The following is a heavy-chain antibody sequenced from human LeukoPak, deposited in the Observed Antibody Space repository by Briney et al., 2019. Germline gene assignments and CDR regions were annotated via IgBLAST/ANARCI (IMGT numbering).Heavy chain of an antibody. J-gene: IGHJ1*01. D-gene: IGHD6-13*01. CDR3: ARQITGYNSWHPFQH. CDR1: GYSFTSYW. Sequence: GESLKISCKGSGYSFTSYWIGWVRQMPGKGPEWMGIIYPDDSDTRYSPSFQGQVIISADKSISTAYLQWSSLKASDTAIYYCARQITGYNSWHPFQHWGQGTLVTVSS. CDR2: IYPDDSDT. V-gene: IGHV5-51*01.